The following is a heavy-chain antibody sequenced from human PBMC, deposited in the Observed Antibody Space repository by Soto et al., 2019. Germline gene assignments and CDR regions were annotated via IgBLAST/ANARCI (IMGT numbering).Heavy chain of an antibody. J-gene: IGHJ4*02. V-gene: IGHV4-34*01. Sequence: QVQLQQWGAGLLKPSETLSLTCAVFGVSFSGYYWNWIRQPPGKGLEWIGEINHSGSTNYNPSLKRXVTISVDTSKNQFSLKLSSVTAADTAVYYCARGWGSGVFDYWGQGTLVTVSS. D-gene: IGHD6-19*01. CDR1: GVSFSGYY. CDR2: INHSGST. CDR3: ARGWGSGVFDY.